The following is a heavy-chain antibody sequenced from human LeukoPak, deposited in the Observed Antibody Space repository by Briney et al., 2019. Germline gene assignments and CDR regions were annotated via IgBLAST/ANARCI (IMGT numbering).Heavy chain of an antibody. CDR2: IYYSGST. Sequence: SETLSLTCTVSGGSISSTSYYWSWIRQPPGKGLEWIGYIYYSGSTNYNPSLKSRVTISVDTSKNQFSLKLSSVTAADTAVYYCARAVWGTFYYYYMDVWGKGTTVTVSS. CDR3: ARAVWGTFYYYYMDV. J-gene: IGHJ6*03. V-gene: IGHV4-61*01. CDR1: GGSISSTSYY. D-gene: IGHD3-16*01.